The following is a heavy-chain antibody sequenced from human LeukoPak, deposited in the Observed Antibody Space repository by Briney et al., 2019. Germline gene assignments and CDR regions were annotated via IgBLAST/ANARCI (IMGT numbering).Heavy chain of an antibody. J-gene: IGHJ5*02. CDR2: INPNSGGT. CDR3: ARKGLRRNWFDP. CDR1: GYTFTGYY. D-gene: IGHD5-12*01. V-gene: IGHV1-2*02. Sequence: GASVKVSCKASGYTFTGYYMHWVRQAPGQGLEWMGWINPNSGGTNYAQKFRGRVTMTRDTSISTAYMELSSLRSEDTAVYYCARKGLRRNWFDPWGQGTLVTVSS.